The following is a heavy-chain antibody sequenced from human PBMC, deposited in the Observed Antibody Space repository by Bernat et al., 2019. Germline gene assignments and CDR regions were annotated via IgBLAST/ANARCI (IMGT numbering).Heavy chain of an antibody. Sequence: QVQLVESGGGVVQPGRSLRLSCAASGFSFRTYGMHWVRQAPGKGLEWVAVIWYDGSNKYYADSVKCRFTISRDNSKNTLYLQMNSLSAEDTAVYYCARDWSFYGIFDYWGQGTLVTVSS. V-gene: IGHV3-33*01. CDR3: ARDWSFYGIFDY. CDR1: GFSFRTYG. J-gene: IGHJ4*02. CDR2: IWYDGSNK. D-gene: IGHD2/OR15-2a*01.